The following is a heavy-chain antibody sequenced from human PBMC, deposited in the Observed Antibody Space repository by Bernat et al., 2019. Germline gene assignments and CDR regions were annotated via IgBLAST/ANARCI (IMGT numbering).Heavy chain of an antibody. CDR3: ATLGIRYSNYGQYDY. D-gene: IGHD4-11*01. CDR1: GYTLTELS. CDR2: FDPEDGET. J-gene: IGHJ4*02. V-gene: IGHV1-24*01. Sequence: QVQLEQSGAEVKEPGASVKVSCKVSGYTLTELSMHWVRQPPGKGLEWMGGFDPEDGETIYAQIFQGRVTMTEDTSTDTAYMELSSLRSEDTAVYYCATLGIRYSNYGQYDYWGQGTLVTVSS.